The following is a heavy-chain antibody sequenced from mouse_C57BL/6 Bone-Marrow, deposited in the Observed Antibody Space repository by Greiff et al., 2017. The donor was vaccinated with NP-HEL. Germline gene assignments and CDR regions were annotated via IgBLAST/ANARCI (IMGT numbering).Heavy chain of an antibody. Sequence: QVQLQQSGPGLVQPSQSLSITCTVSGFSLTSYGVHWVRQSPGKGLEWLGVIWRGGSTDYNAAFISRLSISKDNSKSQVFFKMNSLQADDTAIYYCARNSYYYAMDYWGQGTSVTVSS. CDR3: ARNSYYYAMDY. J-gene: IGHJ4*01. V-gene: IGHV2-2*01. CDR1: GFSLTSYG. CDR2: IWRGGST.